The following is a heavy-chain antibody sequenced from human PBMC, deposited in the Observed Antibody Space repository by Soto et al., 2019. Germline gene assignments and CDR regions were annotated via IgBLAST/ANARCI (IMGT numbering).Heavy chain of an antibody. Sequence: QVPLVQSGAEVKKPGASVKVSCEASGYIFTSFDIHWVRQAPGQGLEWMGWMNPNKGHTGYAEKFQGRVTMTRNTSMKIAYMELSSVRSDDTAVYYCARGPNYFDYWGQGTLVTVSS. CDR1: GYIFTSFD. CDR3: ARGPNYFDY. J-gene: IGHJ4*02. V-gene: IGHV1-8*01. CDR2: MNPNKGHT.